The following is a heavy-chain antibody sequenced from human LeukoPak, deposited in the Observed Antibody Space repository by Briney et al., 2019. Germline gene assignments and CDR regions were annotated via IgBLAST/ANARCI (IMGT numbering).Heavy chain of an antibody. CDR1: GYTFTGYY. D-gene: IGHD3-22*01. V-gene: IGHV1-2*02. Sequence: ASVKVSCKASGYTFTGYYMHWVRQAPGQGLEWMGWINPNSGGTNYAQKFQGRVTMTRDTSISTAYMELSRLRSDDTVVYYCARGLYDSSGYYLSHFDYWGQGTLVTVSS. CDR3: ARGLYDSSGYYLSHFDY. CDR2: INPNSGGT. J-gene: IGHJ4*02.